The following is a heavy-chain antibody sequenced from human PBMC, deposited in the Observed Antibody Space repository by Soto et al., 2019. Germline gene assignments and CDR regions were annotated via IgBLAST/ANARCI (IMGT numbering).Heavy chain of an antibody. J-gene: IGHJ6*02. Sequence: GASVKVSCKASGYTFTSYGISWVRQAPGQGLEWMGWISAYNGNTNYAQKLQGRVTMTTDTSTSTAYMELRSLRSDDTAVYYCARVEDIGLDYYYGMDVWGQGTTVTVSS. D-gene: IGHD5-12*01. V-gene: IGHV1-18*01. CDR2: ISAYNGNT. CDR1: GYTFTSYG. CDR3: ARVEDIGLDYYYGMDV.